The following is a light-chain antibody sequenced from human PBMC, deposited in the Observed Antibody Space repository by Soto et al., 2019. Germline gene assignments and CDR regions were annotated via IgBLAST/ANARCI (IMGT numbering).Light chain of an antibody. V-gene: IGLV1-40*01. J-gene: IGLJ2*01. CDR2: GNN. CDR1: SSNIGAGYD. Sequence: QSVLTQPPSVSGAPGQRVTISCTGSSSNIGAGYDVHWYQQLPGTAPKLLVHGNNDRPSGVPDRFYASKSGTSASLAITGLQVEDEADYYGQSFDSRLSGWVFGGGTKLTVL. CDR3: QSFDSRLSGWV.